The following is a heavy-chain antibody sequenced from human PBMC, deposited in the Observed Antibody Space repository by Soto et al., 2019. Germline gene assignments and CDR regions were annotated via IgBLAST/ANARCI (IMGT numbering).Heavy chain of an antibody. Sequence: ETLSLTCTVSGCSVSNDNCYWIWIWQPPGKGLEWIGYVHSSGITNYNPSLKRRVTISVDTSRNQFSLRLSSVTAADAAVYYCARGLTMGQLPSHFDHWGQGTLVTVSS. CDR2: VHSSGIT. D-gene: IGHD3-16*01. J-gene: IGHJ5*02. CDR3: ARGLTMGQLPSHFDH. V-gene: IGHV4-61*01. CDR1: GCSVSNDNCY.